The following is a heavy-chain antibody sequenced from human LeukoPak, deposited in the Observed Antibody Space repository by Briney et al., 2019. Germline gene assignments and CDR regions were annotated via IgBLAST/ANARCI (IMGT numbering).Heavy chain of an antibody. CDR2: INSDGINT. Sequence: GGSLRLSCAASGFTSSNYWMHWVRQAPGKGLVWVSRINSDGINTSYADSVKGRFTISRDNAKNTLNLQMNSLRAEDTAIYYCAESRSGYLVDYWGQGTLVTVSS. D-gene: IGHD3-22*01. CDR1: GFTSSNYW. J-gene: IGHJ4*02. CDR3: AESRSGYLVDY. V-gene: IGHV3-74*01.